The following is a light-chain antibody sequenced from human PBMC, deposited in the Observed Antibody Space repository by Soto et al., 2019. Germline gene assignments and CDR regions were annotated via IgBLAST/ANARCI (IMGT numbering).Light chain of an antibody. CDR2: DDN. CDR1: SSNIGGNS. Sequence: QSVLPQPPSASGTPGQRVTVSCSGSSSNIGGNSVSWYQQLPGTAPKLLIYDDNKRPSGIPDRFSGSKSGTSATLGITGFQTGDEADYYCGSWDSSLSAYVFGSGTKVTVL. J-gene: IGLJ1*01. CDR3: GSWDSSLSAYV. V-gene: IGLV1-51*01.